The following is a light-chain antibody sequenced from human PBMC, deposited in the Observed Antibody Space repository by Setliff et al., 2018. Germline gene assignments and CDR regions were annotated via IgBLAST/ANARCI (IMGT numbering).Light chain of an antibody. CDR1: SGDVGGYNY. CDR2: DVS. J-gene: IGLJ1*01. Sequence: QSALTQPRPVSGSPGQSVTISCTGTSGDVGGYNYVSWYQQHPGKAPKLMIYDVSKRPSGVPDRFSGSKSGNTASLTISGLQAEDEADYYCCSYAGSYTYVFGTGTKV. CDR3: CSYAGSYTYV. V-gene: IGLV2-11*01.